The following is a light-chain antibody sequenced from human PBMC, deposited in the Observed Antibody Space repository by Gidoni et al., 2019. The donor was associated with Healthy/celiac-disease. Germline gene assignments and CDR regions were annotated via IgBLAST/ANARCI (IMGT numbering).Light chain of an antibody. CDR1: SSNLGSNY. CDR2: RNN. J-gene: IGLJ3*02. CDR3: AAWDDSLSGLWV. Sequence: QSVLTQPPSASGTPGHRVTIPCSGSSSNLGSNYVHWYQQLPGTAPKLLIYRNNQRPSGVPDRFSGSKSGTSASLAISGLRSEDEADYYCAAWDDSLSGLWVFGGGTKLTVL. V-gene: IGLV1-47*01.